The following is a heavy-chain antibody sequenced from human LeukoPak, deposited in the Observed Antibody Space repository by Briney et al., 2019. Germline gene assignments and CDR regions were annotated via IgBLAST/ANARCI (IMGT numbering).Heavy chain of an antibody. CDR2: IYYSGST. J-gene: IGHJ4*02. V-gene: IGHV4-61*05. D-gene: IGHD1-26*01. CDR1: GESMSDSSAY. Sequence: SETLSLTCTVSGESMSDSSAYWCWIRQSPGKGLEWIGYIYYSGSTNYNPSLKSRVTISVDTSKNQFSLKLSSVTAADTAVYYCARHVEARGVGATTQFDYWGQGTLVTVSS. CDR3: ARHVEARGVGATTQFDY.